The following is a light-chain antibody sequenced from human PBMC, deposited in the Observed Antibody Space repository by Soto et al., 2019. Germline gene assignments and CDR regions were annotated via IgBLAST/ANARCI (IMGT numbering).Light chain of an antibody. CDR1: PGISSN. Sequence: DIQLTQSPSFLSASVGDRVTITCRASPGISSNLAWYQQKPGKAPRLLIYAASTLQSGVPSRFSCSGSGTEFNLSSSSLQPEDFAAYYCQQGNGYPHTFGQGTKLEIK. V-gene: IGKV1-9*01. J-gene: IGKJ2*01. CDR3: QQGNGYPHT. CDR2: AAS.